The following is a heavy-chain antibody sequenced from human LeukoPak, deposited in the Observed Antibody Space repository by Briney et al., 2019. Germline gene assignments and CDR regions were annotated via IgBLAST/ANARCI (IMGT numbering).Heavy chain of an antibody. V-gene: IGHV3-23*01. J-gene: IGHJ4*02. CDR2: ISGSGGST. CDR1: GFTFSSYA. D-gene: IGHD3-16*01. CDR3: AKDRLPGYVSDGDY. Sequence: GGSLRLSCAASGFTFSSYAMSWARQAPGKGLEWVSAISGSGGSTYYADSVKGRFTISRDNSKNTLYLQMNSLGAEDTAVYYCAKDRLPGYVSDGDYWGQGTLVTVSS.